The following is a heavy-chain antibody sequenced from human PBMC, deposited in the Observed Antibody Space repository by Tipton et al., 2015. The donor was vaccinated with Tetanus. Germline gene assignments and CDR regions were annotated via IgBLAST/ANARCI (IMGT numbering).Heavy chain of an antibody. V-gene: IGHV4-30-4*08. CDR2: IYYSGNN. J-gene: IGHJ3*02. Sequence: TLSLTCTVYGGSISSGDYYWSWLRPSKGQGLEWIGYIYYSGNNNYNPSLQSRIAISIDQSKNQFYLNRKSVTAADTAVYYCARAGSDYGDKENGFDIWGQVTSVTVSS. CDR1: GGSISSGDYY. D-gene: IGHD4-17*01. CDR3: ARAGSDYGDKENGFDI.